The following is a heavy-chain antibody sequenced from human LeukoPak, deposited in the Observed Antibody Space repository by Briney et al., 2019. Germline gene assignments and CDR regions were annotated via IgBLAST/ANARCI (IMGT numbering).Heavy chain of an antibody. D-gene: IGHD3-10*01. J-gene: IGHJ4*02. Sequence: SVKVSCKASGGTFISYAISWVRQAPGHGLEWMGRIIPILGIANYAQKFQGRVTITADKSTSTAYMELSSLRSEDTAVYYCAREIYYGSGSYYKEAYFDYWGQGTLVTVSS. CDR1: GGTFISYA. V-gene: IGHV1-69*04. CDR2: IIPILGIA. CDR3: AREIYYGSGSYYKEAYFDY.